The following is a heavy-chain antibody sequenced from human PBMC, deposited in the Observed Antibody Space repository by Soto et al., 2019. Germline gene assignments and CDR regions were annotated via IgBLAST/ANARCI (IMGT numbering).Heavy chain of an antibody. CDR3: ARDDEIFSSGNYYRGPFQS. CDR2: INAGNGNT. V-gene: IGHV1-3*01. CDR1: GYTFTSYA. Sequence: ASVKVSCKASGYTFTSYAMHWVRQAPGQRLEWMGWINAGNGNTKYSQKFQGRVTITRDTSASTAYMELSSLRVEDTAVYYCARDDEIFSSGNYYRGPFQSWGQGTLVTVSS. D-gene: IGHD3-10*01. J-gene: IGHJ1*01.